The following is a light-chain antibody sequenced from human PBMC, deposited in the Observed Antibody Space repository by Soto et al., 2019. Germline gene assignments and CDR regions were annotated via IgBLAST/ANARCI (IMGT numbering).Light chain of an antibody. CDR1: QSVSSSY. V-gene: IGKV3-20*01. CDR3: QQYGSSPRT. CDR2: GAS. J-gene: IGKJ3*01. Sequence: EIVLTQSPGTLSLSPGERATLSCRARQSVSSSYLAWYQQKPRQAPRLLIYGASSRATGIPDRFSGSGSGTDFTLTISRLEPEDFAVYYCQQYGSSPRTFGPGTKVDIK.